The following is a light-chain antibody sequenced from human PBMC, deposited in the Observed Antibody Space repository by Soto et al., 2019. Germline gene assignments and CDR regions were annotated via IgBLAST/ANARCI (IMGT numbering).Light chain of an antibody. J-gene: IGKJ3*01. V-gene: IGKV1-5*03. CDR3: LQHNSYPLT. Sequence: DIQMTQSPSTLTASVGDRVTITCRASQSISSWLAWYQQKPGKAPKLLIYKASSLESGVPSRFSGSGSGTEFTLTISSLQPEDSATYYCLQHNSYPLTFGPGTKVDIK. CDR1: QSISSW. CDR2: KAS.